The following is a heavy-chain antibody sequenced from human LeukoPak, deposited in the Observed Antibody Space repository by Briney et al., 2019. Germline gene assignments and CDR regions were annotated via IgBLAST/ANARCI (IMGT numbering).Heavy chain of an antibody. CDR3: AKDKSAQWSGYQNYFDY. CDR2: INSDASTI. CDR1: GLTFSSDW. Sequence: GGSLRLSCAASGLTFSSDWMHWVRQVPGKGLVWVSRINSDASTINYADSVKGRFTISRDNAKNSLYLQMNSLRAEDTALYYCAKDKSAQWSGYQNYFDYWGQGTLVTVSS. V-gene: IGHV3-74*01. J-gene: IGHJ4*02. D-gene: IGHD3-3*01.